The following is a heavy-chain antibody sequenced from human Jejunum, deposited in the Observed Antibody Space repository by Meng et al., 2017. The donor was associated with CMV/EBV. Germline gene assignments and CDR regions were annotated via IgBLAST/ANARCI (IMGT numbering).Heavy chain of an antibody. V-gene: IGHV4-39*07. CDR3: ARRPIAVAGRDWFDP. J-gene: IGHJ5*02. CDR2: INYSGST. CDR1: SISRSSYY. D-gene: IGHD6-19*01. Sequence: SISRSSYYWGWLRPPPGKGLEWIGSINYSGSTNYKPSLKSRVTISLDTSKNQFSLRLTSVTAADTAVYYCARRPIAVAGRDWFDPWGQGTRVTVSS.